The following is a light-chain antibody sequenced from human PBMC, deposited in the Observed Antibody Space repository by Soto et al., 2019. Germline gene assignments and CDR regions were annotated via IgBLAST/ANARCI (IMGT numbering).Light chain of an antibody. Sequence: DIQMTQSPSSLSASVGDRVTITCRASQNINTFLTWYQQMSGRAPRVLIYSASTLQSGVPSRFSGSGSGTDFTLTINGLQPEDFASYSCQQTYTTAISFGGGTKVE. CDR1: QNINTF. CDR3: QQTYTTAIS. V-gene: IGKV1-39*01. CDR2: SAS. J-gene: IGKJ4*01.